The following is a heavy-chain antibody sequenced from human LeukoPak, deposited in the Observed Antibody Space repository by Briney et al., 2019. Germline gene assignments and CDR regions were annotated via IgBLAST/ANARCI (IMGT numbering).Heavy chain of an antibody. V-gene: IGHV3-53*01. CDR1: GFTVSSNS. CDR2: IYSDNT. J-gene: IGHJ4*02. CDR3: ARRAGAHSHPYDY. Sequence: GALRLSCTVSGFTVSSNSMSWVRQAPGKGLEWVSFIYSDNTHYSDSVKGRFTISRDNSKNTLYLQMSSLRAEDTAVYYCARRAGAHSHPYDYWGQGTLVTVSS. D-gene: IGHD4/OR15-4a*01.